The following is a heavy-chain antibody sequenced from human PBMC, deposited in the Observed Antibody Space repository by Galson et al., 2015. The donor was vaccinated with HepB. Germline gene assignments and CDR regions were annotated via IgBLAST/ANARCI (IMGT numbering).Heavy chain of an antibody. J-gene: IGHJ4*02. CDR3: AKWQQLGDADRADGWYFDY. D-gene: IGHD6-13*01. CDR1: GFTFSSYG. CDR2: ISYDGSNK. V-gene: IGHV3-30*18. Sequence: SLRLSCAASGFTFSSYGMHWVRQAPGKGLEWVAVISYDGSNKYYADSVKGRFTISRDNSKNTLYLQMNSLRAEDTAVYYCAKWQQLGDADRADGWYFDYWGQGTLVTVSS.